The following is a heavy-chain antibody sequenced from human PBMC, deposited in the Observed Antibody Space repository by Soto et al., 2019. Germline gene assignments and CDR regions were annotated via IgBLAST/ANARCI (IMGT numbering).Heavy chain of an antibody. Sequence: PGGSLRLSCAASGFTFSSYAMSWVRQAPGKGLKWVSAISYTGGSTYYTDSVKGRFTISRDNSKNTLYLQLNSLRAEDTAVYYCAKSDHNGVLSYFDIWGQGTMVTVSS. J-gene: IGHJ3*02. CDR1: GFTFSSYA. D-gene: IGHD3-3*01. V-gene: IGHV3-23*01. CDR3: AKSDHNGVLSYFDI. CDR2: ISYTGGST.